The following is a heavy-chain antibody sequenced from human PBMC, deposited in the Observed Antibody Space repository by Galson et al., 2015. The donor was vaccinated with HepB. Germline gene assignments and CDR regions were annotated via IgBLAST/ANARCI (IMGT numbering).Heavy chain of an antibody. CDR2: IKQDGSEK. Sequence: SLRLSCAASGLTFSSYWMSWVRQAPGKGLEWVANIKQDGSEKYYVDSVKGRFTISRDNAKNSLYLQMNSLRAEDTAVYYCARGPDIVVVPAAFYYYYMDVWGKGTTVTVSS. CDR3: ARGPDIVVVPAAFYYYYMDV. CDR1: GLTFSSYW. D-gene: IGHD2-2*01. J-gene: IGHJ6*03. V-gene: IGHV3-7*01.